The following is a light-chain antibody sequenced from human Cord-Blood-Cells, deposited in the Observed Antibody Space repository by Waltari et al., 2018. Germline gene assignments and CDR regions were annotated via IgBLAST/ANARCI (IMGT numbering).Light chain of an antibody. CDR1: SGHSSYI. J-gene: IGLJ3*02. Sequence: QPVLTQSSSASASLGSSVKLTCTLSSGHSSYIIAWHQQQPGKAPRYLMKLEGSGSYNKGSGVPDRFSGSRSGADRYLTISNRQSEDEADYYCETWDSNTWVFGGGTKLTVL. CDR2: LEGSGSY. CDR3: ETWDSNTWV. V-gene: IGLV4-60*03.